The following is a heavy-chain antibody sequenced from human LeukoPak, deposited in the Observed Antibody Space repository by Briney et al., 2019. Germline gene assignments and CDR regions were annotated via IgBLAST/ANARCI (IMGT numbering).Heavy chain of an antibody. CDR2: IIPIFGTA. J-gene: IGHJ4*02. V-gene: IGHV1-69*05. CDR1: GGTFSSYA. CDR3: ARDYRRGYSYGYYY. Sequence: SVKVSCKASGGTFSSYAISWVRQAPGQGLEWMGGIIPIFGTADYAQKFQGRVTITTDESTSTAYMELSSLRSEDTAVYYCARDYRRGYSYGYYYWGQGTLVTVSS. D-gene: IGHD5-18*01.